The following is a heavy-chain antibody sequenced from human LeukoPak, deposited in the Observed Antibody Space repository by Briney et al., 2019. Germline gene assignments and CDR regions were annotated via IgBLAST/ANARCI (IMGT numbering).Heavy chain of an antibody. CDR3: ARQTFGVLYFDS. Sequence: SETLSLTCTVSGGSISSGDYYWSWIRQPPGKGLEWMGRIYNSGSTNYNPSLKSRVTISTDMSKNQFSLKLTSVTAADTAVYYCARQTFGVLYFDSWGQGTLAIVSS. V-gene: IGHV4-61*02. D-gene: IGHD3-10*01. CDR2: IYNSGST. J-gene: IGHJ4*02. CDR1: GGSISSGDYY.